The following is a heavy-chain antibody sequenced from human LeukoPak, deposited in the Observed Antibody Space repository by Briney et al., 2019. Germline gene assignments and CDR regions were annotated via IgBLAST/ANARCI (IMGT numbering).Heavy chain of an antibody. V-gene: IGHV3-21*01. CDR1: GFTFDTYN. CDR2: IRSYSSYI. D-gene: IGHD2-21*01. CDR3: ARYSEVYYYVDV. J-gene: IGHJ6*03. Sequence: PGGSLRLSCAASGFTFDTYNFNWVRQAPGKGLEWVATIRSYSSYIHYGDSVKGRFTISRDDAERSVYLQMDNVRVEDTAVYFCARYSEVYYYVDVWGTGTTATVSS.